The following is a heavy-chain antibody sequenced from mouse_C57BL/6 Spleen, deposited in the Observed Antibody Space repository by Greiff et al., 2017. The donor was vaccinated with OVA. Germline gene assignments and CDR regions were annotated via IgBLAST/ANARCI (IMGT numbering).Heavy chain of an antibody. CDR3: ARHDYGFAY. Sequence: QVQLQQSGPELVKPGASVKISCKASGYSFTSYYIHWVKQRPGQGLEWIGRIDHNGGGTTYNEKFKSKGTLTVDKPSSPAYLQLSSLTSEDSAVYYCARHDYGFAYWGQGTLVTVSA. V-gene: IGHV1-66*01. J-gene: IGHJ3*01. CDR1: GYSFTSYY. CDR2: IDHNGGGT. D-gene: IGHD2-4*01.